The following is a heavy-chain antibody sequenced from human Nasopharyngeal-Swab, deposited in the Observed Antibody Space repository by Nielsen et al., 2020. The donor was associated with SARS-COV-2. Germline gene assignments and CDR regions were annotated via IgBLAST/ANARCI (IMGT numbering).Heavy chain of an antibody. Sequence: SETLSLTCTVSGGSISSSSYYWGWIRQPPGKGLEWIGSIYYSGSTYYNPSLKSRVPLSVDPSKNQFSLKLSSVTAADMAVYYCARERGRGGIWNYYYYYMDVWGKGTTVTVSS. D-gene: IGHD3-10*01. J-gene: IGHJ6*03. CDR1: GGSISSSSYY. V-gene: IGHV4-39*07. CDR3: ARERGRGGIWNYYYYYMDV. CDR2: IYYSGST.